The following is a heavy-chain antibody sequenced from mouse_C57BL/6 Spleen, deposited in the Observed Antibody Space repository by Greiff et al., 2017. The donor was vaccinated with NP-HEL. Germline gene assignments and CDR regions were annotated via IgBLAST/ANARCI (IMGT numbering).Heavy chain of an antibody. J-gene: IGHJ3*01. V-gene: IGHV1-18*01. Sequence: VQLQQSGPELVKPGASVKIPCKASGYTFTDYNMDWVKQSHGKSLEWIGDINPNNGGTIYNQKFKGKATLTVDKSSSTAYMELRSLTSEDTAVYYCARRDYYGSSRGFAYWGQGTLVTVSA. D-gene: IGHD1-1*01. CDR2: INPNNGGT. CDR1: GYTFTDYN. CDR3: ARRDYYGSSRGFAY.